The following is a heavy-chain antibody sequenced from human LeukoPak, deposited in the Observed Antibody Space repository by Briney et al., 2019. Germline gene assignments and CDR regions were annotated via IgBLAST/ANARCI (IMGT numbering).Heavy chain of an antibody. CDR3: ARDGSGSPDY. J-gene: IGHJ4*02. CDR1: GFTFSSYS. D-gene: IGHD3-10*01. CDR2: ISSSSSTI. Sequence: PGGSLRLSCAASGFTFSSYSMNWVRQAPGKGLEWVSYISSSSSTIYYADSVKGRFTISRDNAKNSLYLQMNSLRAEDTAVYYCARDGSGSPDYWGQGTLVTVSS. V-gene: IGHV3-48*04.